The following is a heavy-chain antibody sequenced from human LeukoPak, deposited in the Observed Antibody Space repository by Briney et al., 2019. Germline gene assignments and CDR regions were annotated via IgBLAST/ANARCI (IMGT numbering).Heavy chain of an antibody. CDR1: GFTFTSYT. Sequence: GGSLRLSCAASGFTFTSYTMNWVRQPPGKGLEWVSDISSSGSYIDYADSVKGRFTISRDNAKNSLFLQMNSLRAEDTAVYYCARSLIADGAFDIWGQGTMVTVSS. V-gene: IGHV3-21*01. D-gene: IGHD2-21*01. CDR2: ISSSGSYI. CDR3: ARSLIADGAFDI. J-gene: IGHJ3*02.